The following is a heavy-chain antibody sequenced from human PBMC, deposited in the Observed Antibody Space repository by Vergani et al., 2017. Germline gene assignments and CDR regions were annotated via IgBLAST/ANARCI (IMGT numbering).Heavy chain of an antibody. D-gene: IGHD2-8*01. CDR3: SRASHCINYYSEGPNGPGYYYRDV. V-gene: IGHV4-61*02. CDR2: MYTSGHT. Sequence: QVQLQESGPGLLKPSQTLSLTCTVSGASVSRGTYYWTWIRQPAGKKLEWIVRMYTSGHTIYNPSLESRVTMSVDTSKNQFSLQLSSVTAADTAVYYCSRASHCINYYSEGPNGPGYYYRDVWGKGTTVTVSS. J-gene: IGHJ6*03. CDR1: GASVSRGTYY.